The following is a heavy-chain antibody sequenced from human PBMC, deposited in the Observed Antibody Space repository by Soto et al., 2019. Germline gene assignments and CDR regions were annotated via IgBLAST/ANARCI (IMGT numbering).Heavy chain of an antibody. Sequence: SQTLSLTCAISGDSVSSNSAAWNWIRQSPSRGLEWLGRTYYRSKWYNDYAVSVKSRITINPDTSKNQFSLQLNSVTPEDTAVYYCARDPGITIFGVPSRVAFDIWGQRIMVTVSS. J-gene: IGHJ3*02. CDR1: GDSVSSNSAA. V-gene: IGHV6-1*01. D-gene: IGHD3-3*01. CDR2: TYYRSKWYN. CDR3: ARDPGITIFGVPSRVAFDI.